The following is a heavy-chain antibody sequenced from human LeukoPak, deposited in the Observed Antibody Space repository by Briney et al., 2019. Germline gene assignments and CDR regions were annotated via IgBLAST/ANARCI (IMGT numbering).Heavy chain of an antibody. CDR3: ARRRRVDAFDI. J-gene: IGHJ3*02. Sequence: SETLSLTCTVSGGSISSSSYYWGWIRQPPGKGLEWIGYIYYSGSTNYNPSLKSRVTISVDTSKNQFSLKLSSVTAADTAVYYCARRRRVDAFDIWGQGTMVTVSS. CDR2: IYYSGST. CDR1: GGSISSSSYY. V-gene: IGHV4-61*05.